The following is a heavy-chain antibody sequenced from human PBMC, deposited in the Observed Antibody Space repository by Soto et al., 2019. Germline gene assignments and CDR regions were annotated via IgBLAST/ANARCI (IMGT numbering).Heavy chain of an antibody. Sequence: QVQLQESGPGLVKPSETLSLTCSVAGGSLGSYYLGWIRQSPGKGLEWIAYIYDSGTTIYNPSLKSRATISVDTSKNQFSLNLTSVTAADTAVYYCARGAMFWFDPWGQGTLVSVSS. CDR1: GGSLGSYY. V-gene: IGHV4-59*01. CDR3: ARGAMFWFDP. CDR2: IYDSGTT. D-gene: IGHD3-10*02. J-gene: IGHJ5*02.